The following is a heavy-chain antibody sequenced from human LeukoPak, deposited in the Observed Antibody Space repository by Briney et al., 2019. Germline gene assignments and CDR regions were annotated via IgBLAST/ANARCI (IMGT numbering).Heavy chain of an antibody. CDR2: IYNSGNT. CDR3: ARRGGSGRSFDF. D-gene: IGHD3-10*01. Sequence: SETLSLTCTGSGGSISSSSYYWGWIRQSPGKGLEWIGNIYNSGNTYYNPSLKSRVTISVDTSKNQFSLKLSSITAADTAVYYCARRGGSGRSFDFWGQGTLVTVSS. J-gene: IGHJ4*02. CDR1: GGSISSSSYY. V-gene: IGHV4-39*01.